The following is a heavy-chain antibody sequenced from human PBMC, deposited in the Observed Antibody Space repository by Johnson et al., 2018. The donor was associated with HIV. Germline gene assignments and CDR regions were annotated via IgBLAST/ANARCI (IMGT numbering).Heavy chain of an antibody. D-gene: IGHD6-19*01. CDR1: GFTFSSYD. J-gene: IGHJ3*02. Sequence: VQLVESGGGLVQPGGSLRLSCAASGFTFSSYDMHWVRQATGKGLEWVSAIGTAGDTYYPGSVKGRFTISRENAKNTLYLQMNSLRAEDTAVYYCAKGLIPLAGTTAFDIWGQGTMVTVSS. CDR3: AKGLIPLAGTTAFDI. V-gene: IGHV3-13*01. CDR2: IGTAGDT.